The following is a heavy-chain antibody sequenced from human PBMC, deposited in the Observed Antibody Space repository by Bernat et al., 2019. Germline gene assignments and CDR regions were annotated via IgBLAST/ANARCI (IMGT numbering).Heavy chain of an antibody. Sequence: EVQLVESGGGLVKPGGSLRLSCAASGFTFSNAWMSWVRQAPGKGLEWVGRIKSNTDGGTTDYAAPVKGRFTISRDDSKNTLYLQMNSLKTEDTAVYYCTTDLGSSGWYAGYFDYWGQGTLVTVSS. CDR2: IKSNTDGGTT. V-gene: IGHV3-15*01. J-gene: IGHJ4*02. CDR1: GFTFSNAW. D-gene: IGHD6-19*01. CDR3: TTDLGSSGWYAGYFDY.